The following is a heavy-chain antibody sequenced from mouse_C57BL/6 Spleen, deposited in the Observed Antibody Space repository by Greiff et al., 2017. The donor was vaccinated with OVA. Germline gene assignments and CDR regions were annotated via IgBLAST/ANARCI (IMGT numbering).Heavy chain of an antibody. D-gene: IGHD1-1*01. CDR2: IYPSDSET. V-gene: IGHV1-61*01. Sequence: VQLQQPGAELVRPGSSVKLSCKASGYTFTSYWMDWVKQRPGQGLEWIGNIYPSDSETHYNQKFKDKATLTVDKSSSTAYMQLSSLTSEDSAVYYCARQDSRVFAYWGQGNLVTVSA. J-gene: IGHJ3*01. CDR1: GYTFTSYW. CDR3: ARQDSRVFAY.